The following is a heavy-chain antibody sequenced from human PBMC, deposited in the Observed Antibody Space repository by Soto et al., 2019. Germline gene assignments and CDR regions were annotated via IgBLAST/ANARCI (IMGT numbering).Heavy chain of an antibody. V-gene: IGHV4-34*01. CDR3: ARRVLYPSYYGMDV. Sequence: SETLSLTCAVYGGSFSGYYWSWIRQPPGKGLEWIGEINHSGSTNYNPSLKSRVTISVDTSKNQFSLKLSSVTAADTAVYYCARRVLYPSYYGMDVWGQGTTVTVSS. J-gene: IGHJ6*02. CDR1: GGSFSGYY. CDR2: INHSGST. D-gene: IGHD2-2*01.